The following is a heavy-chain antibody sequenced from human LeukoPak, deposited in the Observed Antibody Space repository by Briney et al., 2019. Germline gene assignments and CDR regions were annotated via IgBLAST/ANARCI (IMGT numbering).Heavy chain of an antibody. Sequence: ASVKVSCKASGYTFTSYDINGVRQAAGQGLEGMGWMNPNRGNTVYAQKFQGRVTITRNTSISTAYMELSSLRSEATAVYYCARKQGYCSGGSCYGGDFDYWGQGTLVTVSS. V-gene: IGHV1-8*03. CDR3: ARKQGYCSGGSCYGGDFDY. J-gene: IGHJ4*02. CDR2: MNPNRGNT. D-gene: IGHD2-15*01. CDR1: GYTFTSYD.